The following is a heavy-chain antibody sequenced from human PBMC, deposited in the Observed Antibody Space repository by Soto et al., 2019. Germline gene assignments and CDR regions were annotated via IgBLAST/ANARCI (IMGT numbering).Heavy chain of an antibody. CDR2: IYYSGST. CDR3: ARTPLIRLGELSLMYYFDY. J-gene: IGHJ4*02. D-gene: IGHD3-16*02. V-gene: IGHV4-31*03. Sequence: PSETLSLTCTVSGGSISSGGYYWSWIRQHPGKGLEWIGYIYYSGSTYYNPSLKSRVTISVYTSKNQFSLKLSSVTAADTAVYYGARTPLIRLGELSLMYYFDYWGQGTLVTVSS. CDR1: GGSISSGGYY.